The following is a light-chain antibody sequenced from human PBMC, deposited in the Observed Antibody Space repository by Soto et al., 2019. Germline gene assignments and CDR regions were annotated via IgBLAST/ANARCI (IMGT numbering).Light chain of an antibody. J-gene: IGKJ1*01. CDR2: KAS. CDR1: QSISSW. Sequence: DIQMTQYPSTLSASVGDRVIITCRASQSISSWLAWYQQKPGKAPKLLISKASNLESGVPSRFSGSGSGTEFTVTVSSLQPDDFATYYSQQYYSYWTFGQGTKVEIK. CDR3: QQYYSYWT. V-gene: IGKV1-5*03.